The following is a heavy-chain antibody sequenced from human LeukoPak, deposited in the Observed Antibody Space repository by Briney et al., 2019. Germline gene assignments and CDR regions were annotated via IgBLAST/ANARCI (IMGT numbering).Heavy chain of an antibody. Sequence: GSLRLSCAGSGFTFSSYAMSWVRQPPGKGLEWIGSIYYSGSTYYNPSLKSRATISVDTSKNQFSLKLSSVTAADTAVYYCARVDRSGYYLFDYWGQGTLVTVSS. CDR1: GFTFSSYA. D-gene: IGHD3-22*01. V-gene: IGHV4-39*07. CDR2: IYYSGST. J-gene: IGHJ4*02. CDR3: ARVDRSGYYLFDY.